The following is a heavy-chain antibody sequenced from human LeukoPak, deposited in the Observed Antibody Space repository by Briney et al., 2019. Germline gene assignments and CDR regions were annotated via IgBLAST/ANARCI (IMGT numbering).Heavy chain of an antibody. CDR1: GFTFSNYN. CDR2: ITSGSSYV. CDR3: ARGNWFDP. J-gene: IGHJ5*02. V-gene: IGHV3-21*01. Sequence: GGSLRLSCEASGFTFSNYNMNWVRQAPGQRLEWVSSITSGSSYVFYADSVKGRFTISRDNAKNSLYLQMNSLRAEDTAVYYCARGNWFDPWGQGTLVTVSS.